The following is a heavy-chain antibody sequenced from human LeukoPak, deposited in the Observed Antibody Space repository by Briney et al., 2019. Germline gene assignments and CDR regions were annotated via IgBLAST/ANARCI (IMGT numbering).Heavy chain of an antibody. J-gene: IGHJ4*02. CDR3: AREPVTTFYYFDY. V-gene: IGHV4-61*01. CDR1: GGSVSSGSYY. D-gene: IGHD4-17*01. CDR2: IYYSGST. Sequence: PSETLSLTCTVSGGSVSSGSYYWSWIRQPPAKGLERIGYIYYSGSTNYNPSLKSRVTISVDTSKNQFSLKLSSVTAADTAVYYCAREPVTTFYYFDYWGQGTLVTVSS.